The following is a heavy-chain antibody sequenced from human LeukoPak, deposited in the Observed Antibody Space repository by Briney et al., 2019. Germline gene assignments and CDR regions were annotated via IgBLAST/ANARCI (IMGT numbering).Heavy chain of an antibody. CDR2: IRFGGTNE. J-gene: IGHJ3*01. CDR3: AKSRAPTADPDAFDV. Sequence: GGSLRLSCAASGFSFRSYGIHWVRQAPGKGLEWVSFIRFGGTNEYYADSVKGRFTISRDNSKNSLYLQMNSLRPDDTAVYYCAKSRAPTADPDAFDVWGQGTMVTVSS. V-gene: IGHV3-30*02. CDR1: GFSFRSYG. D-gene: IGHD1-14*01.